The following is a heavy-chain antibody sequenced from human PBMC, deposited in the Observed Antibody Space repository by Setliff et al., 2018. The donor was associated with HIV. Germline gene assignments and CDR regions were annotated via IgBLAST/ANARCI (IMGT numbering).Heavy chain of an antibody. V-gene: IGHV1-46*01. CDR3: AREDKGYYGSGLG. J-gene: IGHJ4*02. CDR2: INPSGNIT. D-gene: IGHD3-10*01. Sequence: WASVKVSCKASGYTFTNYYIHWVRQAPGQGLEWMGIINPSGNITNYAQKLQGRVTMTKDTSTSTVYMEVRSLRSEDTAVYYCAREDKGYYGSGLGWAQGTLVTVSS. CDR1: GYTFTNYY.